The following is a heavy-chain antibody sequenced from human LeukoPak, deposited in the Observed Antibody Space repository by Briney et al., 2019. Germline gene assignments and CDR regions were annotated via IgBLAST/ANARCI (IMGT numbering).Heavy chain of an antibody. CDR3: SRDRYYFNY. CDR1: GFTFNSYW. Sequence: PGGSLRLSCAASGFTFNSYWMHWVRQAPGKGLVCVSRISTDGGSITYADSVKGRFTISRDNAKNTLYLQMNSLSVEDTAVYYCSRDRYYFNYWGQGILVTVSS. CDR2: ISTDGGSI. J-gene: IGHJ4*02. V-gene: IGHV3-74*03.